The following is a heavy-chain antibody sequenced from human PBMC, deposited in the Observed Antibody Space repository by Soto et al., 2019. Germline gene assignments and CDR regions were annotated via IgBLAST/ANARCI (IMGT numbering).Heavy chain of an antibody. CDR3: ARHHDYGEVLDAFDI. D-gene: IGHD4-17*01. V-gene: IGHV1-46*01. Sequence: AASVKVSCKASGYTFTSYYMHWVRQAPGQGLEWMGIINPSGGSTSYAQKFQGRFTITADNSTSTVYMELSSLRSEDTAVYYCARHHDYGEVLDAFDIWGQGTMVTVSS. CDR2: INPSGGST. CDR1: GYTFTSYY. J-gene: IGHJ3*02.